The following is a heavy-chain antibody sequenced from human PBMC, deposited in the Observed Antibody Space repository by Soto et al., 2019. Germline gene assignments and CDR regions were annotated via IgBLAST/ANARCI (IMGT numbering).Heavy chain of an antibody. D-gene: IGHD2-2*01. V-gene: IGHV1-69*02. Sequence: QVQLVQSGTEVKKPGSSVKVSCKASGGTLSTYTINWVRQAPGQGLEWMGRIIPILDIADYAQKFQDRVTITADKSTSTDYMELTSLNSEDPVVYYCAIALTPVIGPTAVSHGWFEPWGQGTMVTVSS. CDR1: GGTLSTYT. CDR3: AIALTPVIGPTAVSHGWFEP. CDR2: IIPILDIA. J-gene: IGHJ5*02.